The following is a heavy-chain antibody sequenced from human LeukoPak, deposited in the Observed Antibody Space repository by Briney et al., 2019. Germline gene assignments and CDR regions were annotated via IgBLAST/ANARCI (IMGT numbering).Heavy chain of an antibody. V-gene: IGHV3-23*01. Sequence: GGSLRLSCAASGFTFSSYAMSWVRQAPGKGLEWVSDISDSGGSTYYADSVKGRFTISRDNSKNTVFLQMNSLRAEDSAVYYCAKDYAVGSIDYWGQGTLVTVSS. D-gene: IGHD3-16*01. J-gene: IGHJ4*02. CDR3: AKDYAVGSIDY. CDR2: ISDSGGST. CDR1: GFTFSSYA.